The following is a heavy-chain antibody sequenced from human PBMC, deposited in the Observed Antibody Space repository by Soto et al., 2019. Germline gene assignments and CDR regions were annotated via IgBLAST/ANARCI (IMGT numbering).Heavy chain of an antibody. V-gene: IGHV1-69*12. J-gene: IGHJ6*02. CDR1: GGSLSNYG. D-gene: IGHD3-22*01. Sequence: QVQLVQSGAEVKKPGSSVKVSCKVSGGSLSNYGISWVRQAPGQGLEWMGAIIPVFGTTNYAQKFKERVTITADESTTTVYMEVISLTSEGTAVSYWARGDATKIVVTTYYAMDVWGQGTTVTGSS. CDR2: IIPVFGTT. CDR3: ARGDATKIVVTTYYAMDV.